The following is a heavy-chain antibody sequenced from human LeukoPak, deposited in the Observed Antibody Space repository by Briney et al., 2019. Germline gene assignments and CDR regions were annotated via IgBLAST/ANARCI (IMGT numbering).Heavy chain of an antibody. V-gene: IGHV4-59*12. CDR2: IYYSGST. CDR1: GGSISSYY. CDR3: ARAVAGAYYYGTDV. Sequence: SETLSLTCTVSGGSISSYYWSWIRQPPGKGLEWIGYIYYSGSTNYNPSLKSRVTISVDTSKNQFSLKLSSVTAADTAVYYCARAVAGAYYYGTDVWGQGTTVTVSS. D-gene: IGHD6-19*01. J-gene: IGHJ6*02.